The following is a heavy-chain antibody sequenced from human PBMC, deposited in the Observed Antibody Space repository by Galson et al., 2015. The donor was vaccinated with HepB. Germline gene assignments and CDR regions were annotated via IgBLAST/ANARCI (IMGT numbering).Heavy chain of an antibody. CDR1: GFTFSNYA. Sequence: SLRLSCAASGFTFSNYAMSWVRQAPGKGLEWVSGISDSGGTRSYADSVKGRFTISRDKSKITPYLQMNSLRVEDTAVYYCAKNYGQWPVDKIDNWGQGTLVTVSS. J-gene: IGHJ4*02. CDR3: AKNYGQWPVDKIDN. CDR2: ISDSGGTR. D-gene: IGHD6-19*01. V-gene: IGHV3-23*01.